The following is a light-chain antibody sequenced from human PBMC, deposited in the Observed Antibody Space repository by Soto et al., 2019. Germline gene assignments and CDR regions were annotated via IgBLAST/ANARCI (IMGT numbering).Light chain of an antibody. V-gene: IGLV2-23*02. Sequence: QSALTQPASVSGSPGQSITISCTGTSSDVGSYNLVSWYQQHPGKAPKLMIYEVSKRPSGVSNRFSGSKSGNTASLTISGLQAEDEADYYCCSYAAWRMFGGGTKLTVL. CDR3: CSYAAWRM. CDR2: EVS. J-gene: IGLJ3*02. CDR1: SSDVGSYNL.